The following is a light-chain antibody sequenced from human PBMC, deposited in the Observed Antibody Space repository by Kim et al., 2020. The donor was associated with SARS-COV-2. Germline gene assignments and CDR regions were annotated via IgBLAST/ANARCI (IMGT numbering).Light chain of an antibody. J-gene: IGLJ3*02. CDR3: QAWDSSTWV. CDR2: QDN. CDR1: KLGHKY. V-gene: IGLV3-1*01. Sequence: SYELTQPPSVSVSPGQTASITCSGDKLGHKYACXYQQRPGQSPVLVIYQDNKRPSGIPERFSGSNSGNTATLTISGTQAMDEADYYCQAWDSSTWVFGGG.